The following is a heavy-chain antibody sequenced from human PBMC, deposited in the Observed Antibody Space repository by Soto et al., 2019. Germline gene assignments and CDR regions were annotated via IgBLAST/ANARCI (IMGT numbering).Heavy chain of an antibody. D-gene: IGHD4-17*01. J-gene: IGHJ6*02. CDR2: IKSKSDGGTT. Sequence: EVQLVESGGGLVKPGGSLRLSCAASGITFSKAWMNWVRQSPGKGLEWVGRIKSKSDGGTTDYAAPVKGRFTISRDDSKNTLCLQMNSLKTEDTAVYYCTTNFYSDHGMDVWGQGTTLTVSS. CDR3: TTNFYSDHGMDV. V-gene: IGHV3-15*01. CDR1: GITFSKAW.